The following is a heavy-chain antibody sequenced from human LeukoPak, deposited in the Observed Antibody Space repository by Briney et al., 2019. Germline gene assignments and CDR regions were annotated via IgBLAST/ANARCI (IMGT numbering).Heavy chain of an antibody. J-gene: IGHJ5*02. CDR2: IYYSGST. D-gene: IGHD2-2*01. V-gene: IGHV4-59*08. Sequence: SETLSLTCTVSGGSISNYYWSWIRQPPGKGLEWIGYIYYSGSTNYNPSLKSRVTISVDTSKNQFSLKLSSVTAADTAVYYCARHGVVPAAIGDWFDPWGQGTLVTVSS. CDR1: GGSISNYY. CDR3: ARHGVVPAAIGDWFDP.